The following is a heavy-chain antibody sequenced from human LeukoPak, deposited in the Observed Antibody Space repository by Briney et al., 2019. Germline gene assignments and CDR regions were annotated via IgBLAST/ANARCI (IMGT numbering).Heavy chain of an antibody. CDR3: ATQRLCSSGRCSSWFDP. D-gene: IGHD2-15*01. V-gene: IGHV4-59*08. CDR2: IYYTGII. J-gene: IGHJ5*02. Sequence: PSETLSLTCTVSGVRMSNYYRNWIRQAPGKGPEWIGYIYYTGIINYNPSLRSRLTTSVDTSKSQFSMQLSSVTAADTAVYYCATQRLCSSGRCSSWFDPWGQGTLVTVSS. CDR1: GVRMSNYY.